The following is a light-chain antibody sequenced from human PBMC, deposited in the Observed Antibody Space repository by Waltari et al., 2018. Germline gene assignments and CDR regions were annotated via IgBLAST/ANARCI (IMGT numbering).Light chain of an antibody. V-gene: IGLV3-1*01. CDR1: TLGNQY. Sequence: YELTQPPSVSVSPGQTATIACSGDTLGNQYASWYQQKPGQSPLLVIYEDNKLPSGIPERFSGSNSGNTATLTISGTQSMDEADFYCQAWDSSTGVFGGGTQLTVL. J-gene: IGLJ3*02. CDR3: QAWDSSTGV. CDR2: EDN.